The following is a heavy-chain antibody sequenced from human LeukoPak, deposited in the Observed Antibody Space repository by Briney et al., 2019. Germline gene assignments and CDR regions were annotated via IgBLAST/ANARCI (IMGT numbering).Heavy chain of an antibody. CDR2: IDPNSGGT. Sequence: ASVKVSCKASGYNFTGYYMHWVRQAPGQGLEWMGWIDPNSGGTNYAQKFQDRVSMTRDTSTSTAYMQLRRLRSDDTAVYFCARSPHILTGENFDYWGQGTLLTVSS. CDR1: GYNFTGYY. J-gene: IGHJ4*02. D-gene: IGHD3-9*01. V-gene: IGHV1-2*02. CDR3: ARSPHILTGENFDY.